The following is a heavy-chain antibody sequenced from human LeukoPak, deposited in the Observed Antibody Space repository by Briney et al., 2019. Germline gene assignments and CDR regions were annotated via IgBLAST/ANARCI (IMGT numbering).Heavy chain of an antibody. V-gene: IGHV4-39*01. D-gene: IGHD1-26*01. CDR3: AGRSDGGSDDVEDYFDY. CDR2: MYYDGST. J-gene: IGHJ4*02. CDR1: GGSIYSTTFY. Sequence: PSETLSLACTVSGGSIYSTTFYWGWLRQPPGKGLEWIGSMYYDGSTYHNPSLKSRVTISGDTSQPQFSLTLTYVTAADTAEFLRAGRSDGGSDDVEDYFDYWGQGTLVTVSS.